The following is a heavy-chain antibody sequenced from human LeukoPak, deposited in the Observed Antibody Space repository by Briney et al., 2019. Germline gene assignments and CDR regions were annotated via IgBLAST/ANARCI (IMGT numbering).Heavy chain of an antibody. CDR1: GFTLSNYW. D-gene: IGHD6-13*01. CDR2: INSDGSSR. Sequence: GGSLRLSCAASGFTLSNYWMHWVRQAPGKGLVWVSRINSDGSSRNYADSVKGRFTIFRDNAKNTLYLQMNSLRAEDTAVYYCASASSHRIAAGGDYWGQGTLVTVSS. CDR3: ASASSHRIAAGGDY. J-gene: IGHJ4*02. V-gene: IGHV3-74*01.